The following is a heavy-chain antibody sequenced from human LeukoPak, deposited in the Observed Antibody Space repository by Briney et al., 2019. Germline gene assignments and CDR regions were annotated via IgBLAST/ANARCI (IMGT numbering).Heavy chain of an antibody. D-gene: IGHD3-10*01. CDR2: IFHTGHT. J-gene: IGHJ4*02. V-gene: IGHV4-30-2*01. CDR3: ARGFYGSGSQFDY. CDR1: GGSISSGDYP. Sequence: SETLSLTCAVSGGSISSGDYPWSWIRQPPGKGLEWIGYIFHTGHTSYNPSLKSRVTISVDLSKNQLSLKLSSVTAADTAVYYCARGFYGSGSQFDYWGQGTLVTVSS.